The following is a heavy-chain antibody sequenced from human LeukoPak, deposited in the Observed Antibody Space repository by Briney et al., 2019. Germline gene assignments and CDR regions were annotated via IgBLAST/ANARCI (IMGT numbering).Heavy chain of an antibody. V-gene: IGHV1-8*01. J-gene: IGHJ6*03. Sequence: ASVKVSCKASGYTFTSYDINWVRQATGQGLEWMEWMNPNSGNTGYAQKFQGRVTMTRSTSISTAYMELSSLRSEDTAVYYCSSSSRGYYYMDVWGKGTTVTVSS. CDR3: SSSSRGYYYMDV. D-gene: IGHD3-10*01. CDR2: MNPNSGNT. CDR1: GYTFTSYD.